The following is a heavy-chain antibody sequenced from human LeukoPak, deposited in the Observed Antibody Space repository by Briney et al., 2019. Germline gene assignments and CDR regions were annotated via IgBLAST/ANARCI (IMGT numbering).Heavy chain of an antibody. V-gene: IGHV5-51*01. CDR1: GYSFSSHS. J-gene: IGHJ4*02. CDR2: IYPGDSDT. Sequence: GESLKISCKGSGYSFSSHSIGWVRQMPGKGLEWMGIIYPGDSDTRYSPSFEGQVTISADKSINTAYLQWSSLKASDTAMYYCARNGDFWSGPHPDYWGQGTLVTVSS. CDR3: ARNGDFWSGPHPDY. D-gene: IGHD3-3*01.